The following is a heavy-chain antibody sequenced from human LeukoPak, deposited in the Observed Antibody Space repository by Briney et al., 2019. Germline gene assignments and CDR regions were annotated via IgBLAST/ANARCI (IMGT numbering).Heavy chain of an antibody. Sequence: PSETLSLTCTVSGGSISSYYWSWIRQPPGKGLEWIGYIYYSGATNYNPSLKSRVIISVDRSKNQFSLELSPVTAADTAVYYCATLKGAPDNWFDPWGQGTLVTVSS. J-gene: IGHJ5*02. CDR3: ATLKGAPDNWFDP. V-gene: IGHV4-59*01. CDR1: GGSISSYY. CDR2: IYYSGAT.